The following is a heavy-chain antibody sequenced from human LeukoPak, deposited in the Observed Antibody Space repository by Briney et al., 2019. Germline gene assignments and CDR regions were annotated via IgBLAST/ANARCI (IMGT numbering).Heavy chain of an antibody. Sequence: GGSLILSCAASGFTFRSYAMQWVRQAPGKGLEWMAVISYDGRNSYYVDSVKGRFTISRDNSKDTLYLEMNSLRVEDTAVYYCARGDYYESRGYVAAYWGQGTLVTVST. D-gene: IGHD3-22*01. J-gene: IGHJ4*02. CDR3: ARGDYYESRGYVAAY. CDR1: GFTFRSYA. V-gene: IGHV3-30*04. CDR2: ISYDGRNS.